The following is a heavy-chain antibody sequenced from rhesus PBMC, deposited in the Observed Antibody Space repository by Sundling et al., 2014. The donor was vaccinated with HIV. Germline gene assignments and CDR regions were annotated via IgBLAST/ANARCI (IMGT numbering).Heavy chain of an antibody. V-gene: IGHV4-147*01. CDR3: ARGFPYNAWYGHYGLDS. D-gene: IGHD6-31*01. CDR2: IYGSSAST. J-gene: IGHJ6*01. Sequence: QVQLQESGPGLVKPSETLSLTCAVSGDSIRSTFWSWIRQPPGKGLEWIGNIYGSSASTSYNPSLKSRVTISKDTSKSQFSLRLTSVTAADTAVYYCARGFPYNAWYGHYGLDSWGQGVVVTVSS. CDR1: GDSIRSTF.